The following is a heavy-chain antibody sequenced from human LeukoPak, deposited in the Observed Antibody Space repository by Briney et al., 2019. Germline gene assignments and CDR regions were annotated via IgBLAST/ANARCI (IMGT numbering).Heavy chain of an antibody. CDR1: GFTFSSYS. CDR3: ARDGGCSSTSCYSRFNWFDP. D-gene: IGHD2-2*01. J-gene: IGHJ5*02. Sequence: AGGSLRLSCAASGFTFSSYSMNWSRQAPGKGLEWVSYISSSSSTIYYADSVEGRFTISRDNAKNSLYLQMNSLRAEDTAVYYCARDGGCSSTSCYSRFNWFDPWGQGTLVTVSS. V-gene: IGHV3-48*01. CDR2: ISSSSSTI.